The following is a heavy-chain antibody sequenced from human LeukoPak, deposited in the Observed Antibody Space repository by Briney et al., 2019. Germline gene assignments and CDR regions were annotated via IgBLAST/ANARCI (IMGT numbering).Heavy chain of an antibody. CDR3: AKNTPWEPRALADAFDI. CDR2: ISGSGGST. J-gene: IGHJ3*02. CDR1: GFTFSSYA. Sequence: GGSLRLSCAASGFTFSSYAMSWVRQAPGKGLEWVSAISGSGGSTYYADSVKGRFTISRDNSKNTLYLQMNSLRAEDTAVYYCAKNTPWEPRALADAFDIWGQGTMVTVSS. D-gene: IGHD1-26*01. V-gene: IGHV3-23*01.